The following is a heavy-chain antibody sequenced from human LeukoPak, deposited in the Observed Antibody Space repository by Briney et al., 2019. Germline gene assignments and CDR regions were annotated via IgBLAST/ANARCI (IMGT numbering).Heavy chain of an antibody. Sequence: GGSLRLSCEIPTFTFSRYWMTWVRQAPGKGLEWVSYISSSSSTIYYADSVKGRFTISRDNAKNSLYLQMNSLRAEDTAVYYCADSDAFDIWGQGTMVTVSS. CDR2: ISSSSSTI. D-gene: IGHD3-10*01. CDR3: ADSDAFDI. V-gene: IGHV3-48*04. J-gene: IGHJ3*02. CDR1: TFTFSRYW.